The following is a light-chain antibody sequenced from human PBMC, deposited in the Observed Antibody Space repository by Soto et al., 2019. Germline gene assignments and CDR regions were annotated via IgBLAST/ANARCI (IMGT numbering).Light chain of an antibody. CDR1: QSVSNK. V-gene: IGKV3-11*01. CDR3: QQRSNWPPNT. Sequence: EILMTQSPATLSVSPGERATVSCRASQSVSNKLAWYQQKPGQAPRLLIYDASNSAAGIPARFSGSGSATDFTLTISSLEPEDFAVYYCQQRSNWPPNTFGQGTRLEIK. J-gene: IGKJ5*01. CDR2: DAS.